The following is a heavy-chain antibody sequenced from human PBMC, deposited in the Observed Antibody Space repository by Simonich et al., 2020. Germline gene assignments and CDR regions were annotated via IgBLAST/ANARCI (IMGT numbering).Heavy chain of an antibody. J-gene: IGHJ4*02. V-gene: IGHV1-18*01. CDR3: ARDQGGRAAAATDY. D-gene: IGHD6-13*01. Sequence: QVQLVQSGAEVKKPGASVKVSCKASGYTFTSYCIRWVRQAPGQGLEWMGWISAYNGTTTYAHKHQGRVTMTPDTSTSTAYMELRSLRSDDTAVYYCARDQGGRAAAATDYWGQGTLVTVSS. CDR2: ISAYNGTT. CDR1: GYTFTSYC.